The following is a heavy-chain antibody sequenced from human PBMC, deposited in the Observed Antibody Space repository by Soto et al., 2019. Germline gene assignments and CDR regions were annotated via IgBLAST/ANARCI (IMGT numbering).Heavy chain of an antibody. D-gene: IGHD3-10*01. Sequence: PSETLSLTCTVSGGSISSYYWSWIRQPPGKGLEWIGYIYYSGSTNYNPSLKSRVTISVDTSKNQFSLKLSSVTAADTAVDYCARYYYYGSGSLFYYYYGMDVWGQGTTVTVSS. J-gene: IGHJ6*02. V-gene: IGHV4-59*01. CDR3: ARYYYYGSGSLFYYYYGMDV. CDR1: GGSISSYY. CDR2: IYYSGST.